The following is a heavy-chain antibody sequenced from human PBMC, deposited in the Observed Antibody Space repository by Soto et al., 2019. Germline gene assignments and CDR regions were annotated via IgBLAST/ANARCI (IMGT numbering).Heavy chain of an antibody. J-gene: IGHJ4*02. CDR2: ISYDGSNK. D-gene: IGHD2-21*02. V-gene: IGHV3-30*18. Sequence: LRLSCAASGFTFSSYWMSWVRQAPGKGLEWVAVISYDGSNKYYADSVKGRFTISRDNSKNTLYLQMNSLRAEDTAVYYCAKISTVVTPGDFDYWGQGTLVTVSS. CDR3: AKISTVVTPGDFDY. CDR1: GFTFSSYW.